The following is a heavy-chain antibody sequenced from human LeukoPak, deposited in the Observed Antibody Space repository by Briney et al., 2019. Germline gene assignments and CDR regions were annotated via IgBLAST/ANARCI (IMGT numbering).Heavy chain of an antibody. CDR1: GGSFSGYY. V-gene: IGHV4-34*01. CDR3: ARRPRYYYGSGSYYEVYFDY. D-gene: IGHD3-10*01. Sequence: SETLSLTCAVYGGSFSGYYWSWIRQPPGKGLEWIGEINHSGSTNYNPSLKSRVTISVDTSKNQFSLELSSVTAADTAVYYCARRPRYYYGSGSYYEVYFDYWGQGTLVTVSS. J-gene: IGHJ4*02. CDR2: INHSGST.